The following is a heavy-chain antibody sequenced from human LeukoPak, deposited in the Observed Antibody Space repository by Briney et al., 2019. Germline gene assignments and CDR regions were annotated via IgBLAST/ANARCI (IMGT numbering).Heavy chain of an antibody. CDR2: TYYRSKWYN. V-gene: IGHV6-1*01. Sequence: SQTLSLTCAISGDSVSSNSAAWNWIRQSPSRGLEWLGRTYYRSKWYNDYAVSVKSRITINPDTSKNQFSLQLNSVTPADTAVYYCARVPWYSSGHNFDYWGQGTLVTVSS. D-gene: IGHD6-19*01. CDR1: GDSVSSNSAA. CDR3: ARVPWYSSGHNFDY. J-gene: IGHJ4*02.